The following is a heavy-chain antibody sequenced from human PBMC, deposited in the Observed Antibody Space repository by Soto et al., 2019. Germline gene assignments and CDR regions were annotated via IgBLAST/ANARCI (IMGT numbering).Heavy chain of an antibody. V-gene: IGHV1-18*01. D-gene: IGHD6-6*01. CDR3: AKSLDRPPARIPYGLYYMDV. CDR2: ISGYNGNA. Sequence: QVKLVQSGPEVKKPGASVKVSCKASGYIFTSYGISWVRQAPGQGLEWMGWISGYNGNANFAQKFQGRVTMTTDTSTSTAYMELRSLRSDDTAEYYCAKSLDRPPARIPYGLYYMDVWGKGTTVTVSS. J-gene: IGHJ6*03. CDR1: GYIFTSYG.